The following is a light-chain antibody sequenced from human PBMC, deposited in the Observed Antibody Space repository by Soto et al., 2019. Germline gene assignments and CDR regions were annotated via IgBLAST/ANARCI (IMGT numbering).Light chain of an antibody. J-gene: IGLJ2*01. Sequence: QSVLTQPASVSGSPGQSITISCTGTSSDVGGYNYVSWYQQHPGKAPKLMIYDVSNRPSGVSNRFSGSKSGNTASLTISGPQAEDEADYYCSSYTSSSTLRVFGGGTKLTVL. CDR1: SSDVGGYNY. V-gene: IGLV2-14*01. CDR3: SSYTSSSTLRV. CDR2: DVS.